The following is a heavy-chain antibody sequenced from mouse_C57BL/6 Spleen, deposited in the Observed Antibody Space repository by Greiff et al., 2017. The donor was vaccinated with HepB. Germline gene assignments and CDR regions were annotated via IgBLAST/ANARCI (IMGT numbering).Heavy chain of an antibody. D-gene: IGHD1-1*02. J-gene: IGHJ4*01. CDR1: GYTFTNYW. CDR2: IYPGGGYT. Sequence: VQLKQSGAELVRPGTSVKMSCKASGYTFTNYWIGWAKQRPGHGLEWIGDIYPGGGYTNYNEKFKGKATLTADKSSSTAYMQFSSLTSEDSAIYYCARGSPYYAMDYWGQGTSVTVSS. CDR3: ARGSPYYAMDY. V-gene: IGHV1-63*01.